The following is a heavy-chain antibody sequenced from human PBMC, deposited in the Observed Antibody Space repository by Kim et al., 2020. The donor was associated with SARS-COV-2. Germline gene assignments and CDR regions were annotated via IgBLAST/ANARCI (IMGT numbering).Heavy chain of an antibody. CDR3: ARDSRDCSSTSCYTDSGFDY. D-gene: IGHD2-2*02. J-gene: IGHJ4*02. Sequence: ASVKVSCKASGYTFTSYYMHWVRQAPGQGLEWMGIINPSGGSTSYAQKFQGRVTMTRDTSTTTVYMELSSLRSEDTAVYYCARDSRDCSSTSCYTDSGFDYWGQGTLVTVSS. CDR1: GYTFTSYY. CDR2: INPSGGST. V-gene: IGHV1-46*01.